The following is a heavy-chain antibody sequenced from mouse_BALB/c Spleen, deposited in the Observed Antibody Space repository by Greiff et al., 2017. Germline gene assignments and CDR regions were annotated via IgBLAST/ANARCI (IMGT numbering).Heavy chain of an antibody. V-gene: IGHV5-12-1*01. J-gene: IGHJ4*01. CDR2: ISSGGGST. CDR1: GFAFSSYD. D-gene: IGHD1-1*02. Sequence: EVQRVESGGGLVKPGGSLKLSCAASGFAFSSYDMSWVRQTPEKRLEWVAYISSGGGSTYYPDTVKGRFTISRDNAKNTLYLQMSSLKSEDTAMYYCARHLLWDAMDYWGQGTSVTVSS. CDR3: ARHLLWDAMDY.